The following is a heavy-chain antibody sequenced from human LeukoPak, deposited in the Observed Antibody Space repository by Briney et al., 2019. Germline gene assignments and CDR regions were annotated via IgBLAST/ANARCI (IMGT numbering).Heavy chain of an antibody. CDR2: INSDGSST. J-gene: IGHJ4*02. D-gene: IGHD3-22*01. V-gene: IGHV3-74*01. CDR1: GFTFSSYW. CDR3: ARGRYYYDSSGYPIDY. Sequence: GGSLRLSCVASGFTFSSYWMDWVRQAPGKGLVWVSRINSDGSSTSYADSVKGRFTISRDNAKNTLYLQMNSLRAEDTAVYYCARGRYYYDSSGYPIDYWGQGTLVTVSS.